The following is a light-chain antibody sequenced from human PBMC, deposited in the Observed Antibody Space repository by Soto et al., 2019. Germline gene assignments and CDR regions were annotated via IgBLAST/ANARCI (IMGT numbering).Light chain of an antibody. J-gene: IGKJ4*01. V-gene: IGKV1-39*01. Sequence: DIQMTQSPSSLSASVGDRVTITCRASQSISSYLNWYQQKPGKAPKLLIYAASSLQSGVPSRFSGSGSGTDFTLTISSLQPEAFANYYCQQSYSTPRTFGGGTKVEIK. CDR2: AAS. CDR3: QQSYSTPRT. CDR1: QSISSY.